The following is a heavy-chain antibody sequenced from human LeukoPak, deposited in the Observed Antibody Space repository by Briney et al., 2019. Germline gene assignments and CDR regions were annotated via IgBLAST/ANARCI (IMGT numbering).Heavy chain of an antibody. CDR2: ISSSSSYI. CDR1: GFTFSSYS. CDR3: ARVLSYDSSGYLDY. J-gene: IGHJ4*02. V-gene: IGHV3-21*01. D-gene: IGHD3-22*01. Sequence: GGSLRLSCAASGFTFSSYSMNCVRQAPGKGLEWVSSISSSSSYIYYADSVKGRFTISRDNAKNSLYLQMNSLRAEDTAVYYCARVLSYDSSGYLDYWGQGTLVTVSS.